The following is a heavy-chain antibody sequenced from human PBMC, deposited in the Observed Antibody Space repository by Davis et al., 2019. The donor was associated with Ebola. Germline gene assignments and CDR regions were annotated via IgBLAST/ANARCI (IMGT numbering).Heavy chain of an antibody. CDR2: LFRGGDT. V-gene: IGHV3-53*01. CDR3: ARYSVTIFGVVIRGHGMDV. J-gene: IGHJ6*02. D-gene: IGHD3-3*01. CDR1: GFNVTLNF. Sequence: GGSLRLSCAASGFNVTLNFMNWVRQAPGKGPEWVSVLFRGGDTYYADSVKGRFTISRDSTKNTLYLQMNSLRVEDTAVYYCARYSVTIFGVVIRGHGMDVWGQGTTVTVSS.